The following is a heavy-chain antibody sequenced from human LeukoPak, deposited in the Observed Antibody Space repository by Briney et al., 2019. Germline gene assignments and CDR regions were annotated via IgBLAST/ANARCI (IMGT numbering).Heavy chain of an antibody. CDR1: GGSIGSHY. CDR3: ARERRYSYVDY. V-gene: IGHV4-59*11. D-gene: IGHD5-18*01. J-gene: IGHJ4*02. CDR2: IYYSGST. Sequence: SETLSLTCTVSGGSIGSHYWSWIRQPPGKGLEWIGYIYYSGSTNYNPSLESRVTISVDTSKNQFSLKLSSVTAADTAVYYCARERRYSYVDYWGQGTLVTVSS.